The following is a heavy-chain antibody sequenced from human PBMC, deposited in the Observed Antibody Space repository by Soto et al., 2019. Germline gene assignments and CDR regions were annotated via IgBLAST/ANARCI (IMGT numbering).Heavy chain of an antibody. Sequence: ASVKVSCKASGYTFTSYGISWVRQAPGQGLEWMGWISAYNGNTNYAQKLQGRVTMTTDTSTSTAYMELRSLRSDDTAVYYCARVWQGIAAAGTRPLYYYYGMDVWGQGTTVTVSS. D-gene: IGHD6-13*01. V-gene: IGHV1-18*01. CDR2: ISAYNGNT. CDR1: GYTFTSYG. J-gene: IGHJ6*02. CDR3: ARVWQGIAAAGTRPLYYYYGMDV.